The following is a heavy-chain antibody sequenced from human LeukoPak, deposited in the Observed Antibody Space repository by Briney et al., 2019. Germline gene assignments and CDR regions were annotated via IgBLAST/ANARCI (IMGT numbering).Heavy chain of an antibody. CDR1: GGSISSSSYY. Sequence: PSETLSLTCTVSGGSISSSSYYWGWIRQPPGKGLEWIGSVYYSGSTYYNPSLKSRVTISVDTSKNQFSLKLSSVTAADTAVYYCARTGDTERFDYWGQGTLVTVSS. V-gene: IGHV4-39*01. J-gene: IGHJ4*02. CDR2: VYYSGST. CDR3: ARTGDTERFDY. D-gene: IGHD5-18*01.